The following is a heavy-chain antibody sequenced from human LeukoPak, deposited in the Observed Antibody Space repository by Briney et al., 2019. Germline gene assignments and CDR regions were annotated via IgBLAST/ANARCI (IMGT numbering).Heavy chain of an antibody. V-gene: IGHV4-61*02. CDR1: GGSISSGSYY. CDR2: LYTSGST. J-gene: IGHJ6*02. Sequence: SETLSLTCTVSGGSISSGSYYWSWIRQPAGKGLEWTGRLYTSGSTNYNPSLKSRVTISVDTSKNQFSLKLSSLTAADTAVYYCARGRSGSYQYYYGLDVWGQGTTVSVSS. CDR3: ARGRSGSYQYYYGLDV. D-gene: IGHD1-26*01.